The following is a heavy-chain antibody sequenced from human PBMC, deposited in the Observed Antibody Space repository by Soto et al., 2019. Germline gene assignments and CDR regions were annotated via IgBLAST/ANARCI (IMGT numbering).Heavy chain of an antibody. Sequence: PGGSLRLSCAASGFTFSTYWMHWVRQAPGRGLVWVSRIKSDGSTTSYAESVKGRFTISRDNTKNTLYLQMNSLRAEDTAVYYCATEGQLGYWGQGTLVTVSS. CDR3: ATEGQLGY. J-gene: IGHJ4*02. CDR1: GFTFSTYW. D-gene: IGHD1-1*01. V-gene: IGHV3-74*01. CDR2: IKSDGSTT.